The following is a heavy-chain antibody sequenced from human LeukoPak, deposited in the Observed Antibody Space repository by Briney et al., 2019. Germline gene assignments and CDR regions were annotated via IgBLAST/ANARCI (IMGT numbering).Heavy chain of an antibody. J-gene: IGHJ5*01. CDR1: RGSISNYY. CDR3: SRRMAGAYGSWLDS. V-gene: IGHV4-59*08. D-gene: IGHD5-12*01. CDR2: IYYSGST. Sequence: SETLSLTCTVSRGSISNYYWGWIRQPPGKGLEWIGYIYYSGSTNYNPSLQGRVTISVDTSKNQFSLKLSSVTAADTALYYCSRRMAGAYGSWLDSWGQGTPATVSS.